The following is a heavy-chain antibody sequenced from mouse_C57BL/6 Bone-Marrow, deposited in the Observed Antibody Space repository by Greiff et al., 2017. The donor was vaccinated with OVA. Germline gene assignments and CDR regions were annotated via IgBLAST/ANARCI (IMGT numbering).Heavy chain of an antibody. CDR2: IWSGGST. V-gene: IGHV2-4*01. J-gene: IGHJ2*01. Sequence: VNVVESGPGLVHPSQSLSITCTVSGFSLTSYGVHWVRQPPGKGLEWLGVIWSGGSTDYNAAFISRLSISKDNSKSQVFFKMNSLQADDTAIYYCASYYYGSSSFGYWGQGTTLTVSS. CDR1: GFSLTSYG. D-gene: IGHD1-1*01. CDR3: ASYYYGSSSFGY.